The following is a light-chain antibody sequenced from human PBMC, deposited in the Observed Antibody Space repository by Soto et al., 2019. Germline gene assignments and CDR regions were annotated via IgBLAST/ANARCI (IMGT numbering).Light chain of an antibody. J-gene: IGKJ4*01. Sequence: ILLTQSPSTLAVSPGERATLSCRASQSVSSSYLAWYQQKPGQAPRLLIYGASNRTTGIPDRFSGSGSGTDFTLTISRLEPEDFEVYYCQQYDNSPLTFGGGTKVDIK. V-gene: IGKV3-20*01. CDR2: GAS. CDR1: QSVSSSY. CDR3: QQYDNSPLT.